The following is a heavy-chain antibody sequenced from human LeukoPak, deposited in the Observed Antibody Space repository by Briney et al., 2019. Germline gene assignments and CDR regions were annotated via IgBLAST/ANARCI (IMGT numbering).Heavy chain of an antibody. J-gene: IGHJ3*02. CDR3: ARHTRPGHSGYENAFDI. V-gene: IGHV4-34*01. D-gene: IGHD5-12*01. Sequence: SETLSLTCAVYGGSLSGYYWSWIRQPPGKGLEWIGEINHSGSTNYNPSLKSRVTISVDTSKNQFSLKLSSVTAADTAVYYCARHTRPGHSGYENAFDIWGQGTMVTVSS. CDR2: INHSGST. CDR1: GGSLSGYY.